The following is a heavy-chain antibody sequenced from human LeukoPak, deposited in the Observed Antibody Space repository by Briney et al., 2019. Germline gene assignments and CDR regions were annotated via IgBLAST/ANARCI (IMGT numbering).Heavy chain of an antibody. CDR3: AKDLRSYYFDY. CDR2: ISASGDAT. D-gene: IGHD1-26*01. V-gene: IGHV3-23*01. J-gene: IGHJ4*02. Sequence: AGGSLRLSCAASGFTFSSYAMSWVRQAPGKGLEWVSAISASGDATFYADSVKSRFTISRDNSKNTLYLQMNSLRAEDTAVYYCAKDLRSYYFDYWGQGTLVTVSS. CDR1: GFTFSSYA.